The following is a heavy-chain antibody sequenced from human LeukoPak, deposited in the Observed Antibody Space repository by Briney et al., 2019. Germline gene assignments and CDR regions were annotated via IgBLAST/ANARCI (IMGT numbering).Heavy chain of an antibody. J-gene: IGHJ4*02. CDR1: GYTFTSYD. V-gene: IGHV1-58*02. Sequence: GASVKVSCKASGYTFTSYDINWVRQARGQRLEWIGWIVVGSGKTNYAQNFQHRVTITRDMSTGTVYLELSSLRSEDTAVYYCAADDLTRGYWGQGTLVTVSS. CDR2: IVVGSGKT. CDR3: AADDLTRGY.